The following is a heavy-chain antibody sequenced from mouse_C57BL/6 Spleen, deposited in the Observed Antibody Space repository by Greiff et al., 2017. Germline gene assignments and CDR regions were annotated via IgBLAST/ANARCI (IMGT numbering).Heavy chain of an antibody. J-gene: IGHJ4*01. Sequence: QVQLQQSGAELVMPGASVKLSCKASGYTFTSYWMHWVKQRPGQGLEWIGEIDPSDSYTNYNQKFKGKSTLTVDKSSSTAYMQLSSLTSEDSAVYYCARSWDYYAMDYWGQGTSVTVSS. V-gene: IGHV1-69*01. CDR2: IDPSDSYT. CDR1: GYTFTSYW. CDR3: ARSWDYYAMDY. D-gene: IGHD4-1*01.